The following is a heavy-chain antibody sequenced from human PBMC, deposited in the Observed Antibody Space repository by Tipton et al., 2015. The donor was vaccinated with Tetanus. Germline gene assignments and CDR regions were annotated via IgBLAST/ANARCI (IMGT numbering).Heavy chain of an antibody. CDR2: IKQDGSEK. J-gene: IGHJ6*02. V-gene: IGHV3-7*01. CDR3: ARDRGLTTSGGIGMDV. Sequence: GSLRLSCAASGFTFSSYAMDWVRQAPGKGLEWVANIKQDGSEKYYVDSVKGRFTISRDNAKNSLYLQMNSLRAEDTAVYYCARDRGLTTSGGIGMDVWGQGTTVTVAS. CDR1: GFTFSSYA. D-gene: IGHD3-22*01.